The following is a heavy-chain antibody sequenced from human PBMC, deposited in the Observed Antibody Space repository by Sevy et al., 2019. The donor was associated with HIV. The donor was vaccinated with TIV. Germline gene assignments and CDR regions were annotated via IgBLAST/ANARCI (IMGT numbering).Heavy chain of an antibody. Sequence: GGSLRLSCAASGFTFSKYSMSWVRQPPGQGLGWVSSLSFGCGEINYADSVKGRFTISRDNSKSSVYLQMNNLGPEDTAVYYCAREGCTKPHDYWGQGTLVTVSS. V-gene: IGHV3-23*01. CDR1: GFTFSKYS. CDR2: LSFGCGEI. CDR3: AREGCTKPHDY. J-gene: IGHJ4*02. D-gene: IGHD2-8*01.